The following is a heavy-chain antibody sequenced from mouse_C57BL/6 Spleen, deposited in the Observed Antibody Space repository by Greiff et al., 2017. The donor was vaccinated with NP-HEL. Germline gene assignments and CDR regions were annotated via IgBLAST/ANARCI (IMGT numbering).Heavy chain of an antibody. D-gene: IGHD1-1*01. CDR3: AREGDYYGSSYAWFAY. Sequence: QVQLKQSGPELVKPGASVKISCKASGYAFSSSWMNWVKQRPGKGLEWIGRIYPGDGDTNYNGKFKGKATLTADKSSSTAYMQLSSLTSEDSAVYVCAREGDYYGSSYAWFAYWGQGTLVTVSA. J-gene: IGHJ3*01. CDR1: GYAFSSSW. CDR2: IYPGDGDT. V-gene: IGHV1-82*01.